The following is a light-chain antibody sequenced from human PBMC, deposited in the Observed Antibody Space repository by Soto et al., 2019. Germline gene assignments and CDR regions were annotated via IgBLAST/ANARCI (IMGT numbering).Light chain of an antibody. CDR3: QQYHNWPPYT. CDR2: GAS. V-gene: IGKV3-15*01. CDR1: QSVSTN. J-gene: IGKJ2*01. Sequence: EIVMTQSPATLSVSPGERATLSCRASQSVSTNLAWYQQKPGQAPRLLMYGASTRATGIPARFSGSGSGTEFTLTISSLQYEDFAVYYCQQYHNWPPYTFGQGPKLEIK.